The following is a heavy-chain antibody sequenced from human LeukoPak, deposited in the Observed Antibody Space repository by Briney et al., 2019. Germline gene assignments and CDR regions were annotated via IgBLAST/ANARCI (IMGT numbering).Heavy chain of an antibody. V-gene: IGHV3-53*01. CDR2: IYSGGST. CDR3: ASGDVLRYFDWSPGGAFDI. CDR1: GFTVSSNY. D-gene: IGHD3-9*01. J-gene: IGHJ3*02. Sequence: GGSLRLSCAASGFTVSSNYMSWVRQAPGKGLEWVSVIYSGGSTYYADSVKGRFTISRDNSKNMLYLQMNSLRAEDTAVYYCASGDVLRYFDWSPGGAFDIWGQGTMVTVSS.